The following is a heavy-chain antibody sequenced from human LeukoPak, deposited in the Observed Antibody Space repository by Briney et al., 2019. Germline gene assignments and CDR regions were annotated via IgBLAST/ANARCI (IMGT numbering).Heavy chain of an antibody. V-gene: IGHV4-30-4*08. CDR3: ARDSSKGAFDI. CDR2: IYYSGST. Sequence: ASETLSLTCTVSGGSISSGDYYWSWIRQPPGKGLEWIGYIYYSGSTYYNPSLKSRVTISVDTSKNQFSLKLSSVTAADTAVYYCARDSSKGAFDIWGQGTMVTVSS. D-gene: IGHD6-13*01. CDR1: GGSISSGDYY. J-gene: IGHJ3*02.